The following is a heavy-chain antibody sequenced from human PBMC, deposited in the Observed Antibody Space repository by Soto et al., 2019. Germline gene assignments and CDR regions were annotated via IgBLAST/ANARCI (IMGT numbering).Heavy chain of an antibody. Sequence: PGGSLRLSCAASGFTFRRYAMHWVRQAPGKGLEWVAVISFNGDEKYYADSVKGRFSIFRDNSKDTLSLQMNSLRSDDTAVYICAREDWSAYLQDFWGQGVLVTVSS. D-gene: IGHD3-3*01. CDR1: GFTFRRYA. CDR2: ISFNGDEK. V-gene: IGHV3-30*03. J-gene: IGHJ4*02. CDR3: AREDWSAYLQDF.